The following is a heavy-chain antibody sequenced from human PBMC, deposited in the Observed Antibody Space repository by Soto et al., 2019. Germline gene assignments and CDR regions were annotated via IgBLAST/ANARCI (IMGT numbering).Heavy chain of an antibody. Sequence: GGSLRLSCAASGFTFSSYGMHWVRQAPGKGLEWVAVISYDGSNKYYADSVKGRFTISRDNSKNTLYLQMNSLRAEDTAVYYCAKSVVYYDLWSGYYSDYWGQGTLVTVSS. J-gene: IGHJ4*02. D-gene: IGHD3-3*01. CDR3: AKSVVYYDLWSGYYSDY. CDR1: GFTFSSYG. CDR2: ISYDGSNK. V-gene: IGHV3-30*18.